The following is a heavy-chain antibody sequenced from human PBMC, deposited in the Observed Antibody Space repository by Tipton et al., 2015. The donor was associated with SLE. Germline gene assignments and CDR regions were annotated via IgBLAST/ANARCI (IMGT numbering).Heavy chain of an antibody. CDR3: ARGEGSSYSDY. Sequence: GSLRLSCAASGFTFSSYGMHWVRQAPGKGLEWVSAISGSGGSTYYADSVKGRFTISRDNAKNSLYLQMNSLRAEDTAVYYCARGEGSSYSDYWGQGTLVTVSS. CDR1: GFTFSSYG. J-gene: IGHJ4*02. V-gene: IGHV3-23*01. CDR2: ISGSGGST.